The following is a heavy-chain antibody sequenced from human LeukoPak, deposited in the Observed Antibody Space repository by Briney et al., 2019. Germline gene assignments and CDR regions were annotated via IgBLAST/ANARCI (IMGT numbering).Heavy chain of an antibody. D-gene: IGHD2-2*01. J-gene: IGHJ4*02. Sequence: GGSLRLSCAASGFTFSSYGMHWVRQAPGKGLEWVAFIRYDGSNKYYADSVKGRFTISRDNSKNTLYLQMNSLRAEDTAVYYCARVGGVPAAHFDYWGQGTLVTVSS. V-gene: IGHV3-30*02. CDR1: GFTFSSYG. CDR2: IRYDGSNK. CDR3: ARVGGVPAAHFDY.